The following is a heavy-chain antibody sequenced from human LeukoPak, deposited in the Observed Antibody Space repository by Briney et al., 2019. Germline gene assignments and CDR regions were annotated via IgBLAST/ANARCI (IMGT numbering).Heavy chain of an antibody. CDR1: GFTFSSYG. Sequence: PGRSLRLSCAASGFTFSSYGMHWVRQAPGKGLEWVAVISYDGSNKYYADSVKGRFTISRDNSKNTLYLQMNSLRAEDTAVYYCAKGSTWELLLGFNPGYWGQGTLVTVSS. J-gene: IGHJ4*02. D-gene: IGHD1-26*01. CDR3: AKGSTWELLLGFNPGY. CDR2: ISYDGSNK. V-gene: IGHV3-30*18.